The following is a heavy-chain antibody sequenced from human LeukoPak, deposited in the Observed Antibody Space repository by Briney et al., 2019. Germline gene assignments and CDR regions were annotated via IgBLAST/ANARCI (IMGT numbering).Heavy chain of an antibody. CDR3: ARDRVDGSGWFDY. J-gene: IGHJ4*02. CDR2: IWYDGSNK. V-gene: IGHV3-33*01. CDR1: GFTFRNYG. D-gene: IGHD6-19*01. Sequence: GGSLRLSCAASGFTFRNYGMHWVRQAPGKGLEWVAIIWYDGSNKYYADSVKGRFTVSRDNSKNTLYLQMNSLRAEDTAVYYCARDRVDGSGWFDYWSQGTLVTVSS.